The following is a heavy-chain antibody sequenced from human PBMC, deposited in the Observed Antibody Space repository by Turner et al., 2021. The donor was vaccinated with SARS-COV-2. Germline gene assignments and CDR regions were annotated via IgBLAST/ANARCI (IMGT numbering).Heavy chain of an antibody. CDR3: AREGDTAMARYGLDV. CDR1: GYTFTSYG. D-gene: IGHD5-18*01. CDR2: ISAYNGNT. J-gene: IGHJ6*02. Sequence: QVQLVQSGAEVKKPGASVKVSCKASGYTFTSYGITWVRQAPGQGLEWMGWISAYNGNTNYAQKLQGRVTMTTDTSTNTAYMELSSLRSEDTAVYYCAREGDTAMARYGLDVWGQGTTVTVSS. V-gene: IGHV1-18*01.